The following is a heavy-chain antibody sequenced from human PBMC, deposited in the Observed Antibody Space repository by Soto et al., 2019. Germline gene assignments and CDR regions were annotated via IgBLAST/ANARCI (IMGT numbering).Heavy chain of an antibody. J-gene: IGHJ4*02. CDR3: AAPPRY. Sequence: SETLSLTCTVSGGSISSDSYYWGWIRQSPEKGLEWIASISYIGSTYYNPTLKSRLIISVDTSKNQFSLKLSSVTAADTAVYYCAAPPRYWGQGTLVT. CDR1: GGSISSDSYY. V-gene: IGHV4-39*07. D-gene: IGHD6-6*01. CDR2: ISYIGST.